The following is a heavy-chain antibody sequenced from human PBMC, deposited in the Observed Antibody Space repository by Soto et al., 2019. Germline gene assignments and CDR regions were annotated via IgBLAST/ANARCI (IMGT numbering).Heavy chain of an antibody. V-gene: IGHV1-46*01. CDR1: GYTFTSYY. J-gene: IGHJ4*02. D-gene: IGHD3-10*01. CDR3: ARDSQVHGSGSYYGSYFDY. Sequence: QVQLVQSGAEVKKPGASVKVSCKASGYTFTSYYMHWVRQAPGQGLEWMGIINPSGGSTSYAQKFQGRVTMTRDTSTSTVYMELSSLRSEDTAVYYCARDSQVHGSGSYYGSYFDYWGQGTLVTASS. CDR2: INPSGGST.